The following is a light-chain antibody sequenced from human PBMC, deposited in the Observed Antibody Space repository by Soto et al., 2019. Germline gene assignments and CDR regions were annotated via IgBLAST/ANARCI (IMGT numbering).Light chain of an antibody. CDR1: SGHSRNI. CDR2: LEASGSY. V-gene: IGLV4-60*03. Sequence: QSVLTQSSSASASLGSSVKLTCTLSSGHSRNIIAWHQQQPGKAPRYLMKLEASGSYNRGSGVPDRFSGSSSGADRYLTISNLQSEDETDYYCATWDSNTRVFGGGTKLTVL. CDR3: ATWDSNTRV. J-gene: IGLJ2*01.